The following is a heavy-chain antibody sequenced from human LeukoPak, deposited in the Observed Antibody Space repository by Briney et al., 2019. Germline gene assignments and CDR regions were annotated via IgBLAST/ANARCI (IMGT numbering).Heavy chain of an antibody. V-gene: IGHV4-39*07. CDR2: IYYSGST. CDR3: ARGIVGAPFDY. J-gene: IGHJ4*02. D-gene: IGHD1-26*01. CDR1: GGSISSRSYY. Sequence: PSETLSLTCTVSGGSISSRSYYWGWIRQPPGKGLEWIGSIYYSGSTYYDPSLKSRVTISVDTSKNQFSLKLSSVTAADTAVYYCARGIVGAPFDYWGQGTLVTVSS.